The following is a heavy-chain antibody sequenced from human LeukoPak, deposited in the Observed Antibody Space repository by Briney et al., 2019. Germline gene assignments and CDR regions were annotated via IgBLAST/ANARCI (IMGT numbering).Heavy chain of an antibody. CDR2: ISSSGSTI. CDR1: GFTFSDYY. V-gene: IGHV3-11*01. CDR3: ARAGVAATFTADY. Sequence: GGSLRLSCAASGFTFSDYYMSWIRQAPGKGLEGVSYISSSGSTIYYADSEKGRFTISRENAKNSLYLQMNSLRAEDTAVYYCARAGVAATFTADYWGQGTLVTVSS. J-gene: IGHJ4*02. D-gene: IGHD6-25*01.